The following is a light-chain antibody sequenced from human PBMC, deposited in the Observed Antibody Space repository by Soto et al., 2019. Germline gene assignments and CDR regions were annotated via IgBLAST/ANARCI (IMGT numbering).Light chain of an antibody. CDR2: GAS. J-gene: IGKJ5*01. CDR3: QPYNNWPIT. V-gene: IGKV3D-15*01. CDR1: QSVSNN. Sequence: EIVLTQYPGTLSLSPGERSTLSCMASQSVSNNYLAWYQQKPGQAPRLLIYGASSRATGIPDRFSGSGSGTEFALTISSLQSEDFAVYYCQPYNNWPITVGQGTRLDIK.